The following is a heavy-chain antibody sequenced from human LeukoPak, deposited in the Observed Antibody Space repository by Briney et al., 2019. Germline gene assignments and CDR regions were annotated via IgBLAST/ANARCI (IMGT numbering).Heavy chain of an antibody. D-gene: IGHD3-16*01. CDR2: ISYDGSNK. J-gene: IGHJ1*01. V-gene: IGHV3-30*18. CDR3: AKKGHYGKYFQH. CDR1: GFTFSNYG. Sequence: GGSLRLSCVASGFTFSNYGMHWVRQAPGKGLEWVAVISYDGSNKYYADSVKGRFTISRDNSKNTLYLQMNSLRAEDTAVYYCAKKGHYGKYFQHWGQGTLVTVSS.